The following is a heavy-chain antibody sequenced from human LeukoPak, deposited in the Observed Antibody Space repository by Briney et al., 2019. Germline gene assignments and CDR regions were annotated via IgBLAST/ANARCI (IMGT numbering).Heavy chain of an antibody. V-gene: IGHV1-69*05. D-gene: IGHD1-20*01. CDR2: IIPIFGTA. Sequence: SSVKVSCKASGGTFSSYAISWVRQAPGQGLEWMGRIIPIFGTANYAQKFQGRVTITTDESTSTAYMELSSLRSEDTAAYYCAREFYNWKPLSGDDAFDIWGQGTMVTVSS. J-gene: IGHJ3*02. CDR3: AREFYNWKPLSGDDAFDI. CDR1: GGTFSSYA.